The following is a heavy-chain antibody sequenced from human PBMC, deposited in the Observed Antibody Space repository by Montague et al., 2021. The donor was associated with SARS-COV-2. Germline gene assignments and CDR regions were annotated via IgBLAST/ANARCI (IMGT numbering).Heavy chain of an antibody. CDR3: ARARGSHYMSWFDS. CDR2: GNPSGNA. J-gene: IGHJ5*01. V-gene: IGHV4-34*01. D-gene: IGHD3-10*01. CDR1: GCSFLPYY. Sequence: SETLSLTCSVNGCSFLPYYCIWIRHPPASGLELMWKGNPSGNAFYNSSLNSQVTISVTTSSSQFSLSLTSVTAADTAVYHCARARGSHYMSWFDSWGQGTLVIVSS.